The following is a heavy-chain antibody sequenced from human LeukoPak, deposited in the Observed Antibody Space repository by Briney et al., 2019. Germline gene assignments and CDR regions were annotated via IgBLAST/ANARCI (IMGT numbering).Heavy chain of an antibody. Sequence: ASVKVSCKASGDTFSSYAISWVRQAPGQGLEWMGWINPNSGGTNYAQKFQGRVTMTRDTSISTAYMELSRLRSDDTAVYYCATAPTIVVGPLYYYYGMDVWGQGTTVTVSS. CDR2: INPNSGGT. V-gene: IGHV1-2*02. CDR3: ATAPTIVVGPLYYYYGMDV. D-gene: IGHD2-21*01. CDR1: GDTFSSYA. J-gene: IGHJ6*02.